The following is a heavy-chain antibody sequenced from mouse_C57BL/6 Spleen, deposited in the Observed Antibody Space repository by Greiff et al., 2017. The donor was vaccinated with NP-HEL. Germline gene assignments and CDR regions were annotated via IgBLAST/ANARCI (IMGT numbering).Heavy chain of an antibody. J-gene: IGHJ3*01. V-gene: IGHV1-26*01. CDR2: INPNNGGT. CDR1: GYTFTDYY. CDR3: ARKENGNYVLWFAY. Sequence: EVQLQQSGPELVKPGASVKISCKASGYTFTDYYMNWVKQSHGKSLEWIGDINPNNGGTSYNQKFKGKATLTVDKSSSTAYMELRSLTSEDSAVYYCARKENGNYVLWFAYWGQGTLVTVSA. D-gene: IGHD2-1*01.